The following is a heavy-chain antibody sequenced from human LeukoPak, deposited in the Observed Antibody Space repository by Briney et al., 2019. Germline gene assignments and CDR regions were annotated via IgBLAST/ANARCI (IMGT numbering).Heavy chain of an antibody. CDR3: ARALIAVAGRGFDY. Sequence: GASVKVSCKASGYTFTGYYMHWVRQATGQGLEWMGWMNPNSGNTGYAQKFQGRVTMTRNTSISTAYMELSSLRSEDTAVYYCARALIAVAGRGFDYWGQGTLVTVSS. V-gene: IGHV1-8*02. J-gene: IGHJ4*02. CDR1: GYTFTGYY. D-gene: IGHD6-19*01. CDR2: MNPNSGNT.